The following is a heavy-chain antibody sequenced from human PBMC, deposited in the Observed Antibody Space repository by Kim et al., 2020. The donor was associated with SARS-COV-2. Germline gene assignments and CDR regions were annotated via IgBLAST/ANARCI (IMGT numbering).Heavy chain of an antibody. D-gene: IGHD6-19*01. CDR3: ARGTRGSSGSTYYDGMDV. Sequence: SQTLSLTCVISGDSVSSNSATWNWIRQSPSRGLEWLGRTYYRSKWYYDYAVSMKGRIIINPDTSKNQFSLQLNSVTPEDTAVYYCARGTRGSSGSTYYDGMDVWGLGTTVTVSS. CDR1: GDSVSSNSAT. CDR2: TYYRSKWYY. J-gene: IGHJ6*02. V-gene: IGHV6-1*01.